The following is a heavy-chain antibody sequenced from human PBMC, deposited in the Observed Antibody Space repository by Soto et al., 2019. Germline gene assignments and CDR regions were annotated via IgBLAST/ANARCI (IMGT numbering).Heavy chain of an antibody. J-gene: IGHJ4*02. CDR3: ATDLEK. Sequence: QVQLVQSGAEVKKPGASVKVSCKASGYTFTSYTMHWVRQAPGQRLEWMGWINARNGNTKYSQKFQGRVTITRDTSASTAYMELSSLRSEDTAVYYCATDLEKWGQGTLVTVSS. V-gene: IGHV1-3*01. CDR2: INARNGNT. CDR1: GYTFTSYT.